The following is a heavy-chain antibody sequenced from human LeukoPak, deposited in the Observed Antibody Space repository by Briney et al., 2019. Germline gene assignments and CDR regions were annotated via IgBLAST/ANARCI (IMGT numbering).Heavy chain of an antibody. D-gene: IGHD6-6*01. CDR1: GYSFTSHW. Sequence: GESLKISCKGSGYSFTSHWIGWVRQMPGKGLEWMGIIYPGDSDTRYSPSFQGQVTISADKSISTAYLQWSSLKASDTAMYYCARHLARYSSSYYFDYWGQGTLVTVSS. CDR2: IYPGDSDT. J-gene: IGHJ4*02. V-gene: IGHV5-51*01. CDR3: ARHLARYSSSYYFDY.